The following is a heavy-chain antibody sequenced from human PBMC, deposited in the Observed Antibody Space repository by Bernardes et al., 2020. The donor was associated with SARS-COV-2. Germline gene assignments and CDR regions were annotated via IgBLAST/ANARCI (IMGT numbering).Heavy chain of an antibody. CDR3: AKTISPHPPPWYGMDA. CDR2: FSAGGLST. Sequence: RGSLTLSCAASGFTSCNYAMNWVRQAPGKGLEWVSGFSAGGLSTYYADSVKRRFTISRDSSKNTLYLQMNSLRPDDTAVNYCAKTISPHPPPWYGMDARGQGTTVTVSS. V-gene: IGHV3-23*01. J-gene: IGHJ6*02. CDR1: GFTSCNYA.